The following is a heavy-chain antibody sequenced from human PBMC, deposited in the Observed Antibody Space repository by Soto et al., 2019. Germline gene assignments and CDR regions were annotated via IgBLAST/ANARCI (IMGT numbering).Heavy chain of an antibody. Sequence: ASVKVSCKASGYTFTSYAMHWVRQAPGQRLEWMGWINAGNGNTKYSQKFQGRVTITRDTSASTAYMELSSLRSEDTAAYYCARDLALSMWFHPAGFDYWGQGTLVTVSS. V-gene: IGHV1-3*01. CDR2: INAGNGNT. CDR1: GYTFTSYA. CDR3: ARDLALSMWFHPAGFDY. J-gene: IGHJ4*02. D-gene: IGHD2-21*01.